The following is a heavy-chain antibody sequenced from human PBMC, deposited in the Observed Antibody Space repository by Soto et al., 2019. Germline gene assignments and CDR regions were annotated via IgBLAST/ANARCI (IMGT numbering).Heavy chain of an antibody. CDR3: ASGVLGPAAAAPYYCCGMDV. CDR1: GGSISSSNW. CDR2: IYHSGST. D-gene: IGHD2-2*01. J-gene: IGHJ6*02. V-gene: IGHV4-4*02. Sequence: QVQLQESGPGLVKPSGTLSLTCAVSGGSISSSNWWSWVRQPPGKGLEWIGEIYHSGSTNYNPSLKSRVTISRDKSKTPFSLKLSAGTAADPAVYYCASGVLGPAAAAPYYCCGMDVWGQGTTVTVSS.